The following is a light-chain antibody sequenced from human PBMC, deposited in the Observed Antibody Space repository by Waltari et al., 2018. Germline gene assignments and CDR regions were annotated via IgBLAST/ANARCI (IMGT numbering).Light chain of an antibody. CDR2: NTS. CDR3: QQTHNFPLT. Sequence: DIQMTQSPSSVSASVGDRVTITCRASQSISTWLAWYQQKPGKAPNLLIYNTSLSHSGAPSRFSGSGSGTDFSLTINNLQPDDFATYYCQQTHNFPLTFGGGTKVDI. J-gene: IGKJ4*01. CDR1: QSISTW. V-gene: IGKV1-12*01.